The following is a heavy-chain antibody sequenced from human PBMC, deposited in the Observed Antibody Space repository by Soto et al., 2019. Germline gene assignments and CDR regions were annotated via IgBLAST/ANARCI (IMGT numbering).Heavy chain of an antibody. CDR2: IYYSGST. CDR3: ARGGLRYATGADS. V-gene: IGHV4-30-4*01. Sequence: QVQLQESGPGLVKPSQTLSLTCTVSGGSISSGDYYWSWIRQPPGKGLEWFGYIYYSGSTYYNPSLKSRVTISVDTSKNQYSLKLSSVTSADTAVYYCARGGLRYATGADSWGQGTLVTVSS. D-gene: IGHD3-9*01. CDR1: GGSISSGDYY. J-gene: IGHJ4*02.